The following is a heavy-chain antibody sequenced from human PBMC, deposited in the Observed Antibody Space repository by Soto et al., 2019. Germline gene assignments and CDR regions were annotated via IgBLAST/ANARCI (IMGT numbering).Heavy chain of an antibody. J-gene: IGHJ4*02. CDR3: ARDARTADYDY. V-gene: IGHV3-48*02. Sequence: EVQLVESGGGLVQPGGSLSLSCAVSGFTFSTHAMNWVRQAPGKGLEWVAYIHGTRSIIYYADSVKGRFTISRDNAKNSLFLQMDSLRDEDTAVYYCARDARTADYDYWGQGTLVTVSS. CDR1: GFTFSTHA. D-gene: IGHD3-16*01. CDR2: IHGTRSII.